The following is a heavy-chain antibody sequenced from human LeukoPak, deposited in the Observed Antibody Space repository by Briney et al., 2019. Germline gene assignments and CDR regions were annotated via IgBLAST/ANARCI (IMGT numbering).Heavy chain of an antibody. D-gene: IGHD1-26*01. CDR1: GGSISSYY. V-gene: IGHV4-59*01. CDR2: IYYSGST. CDR3: ASYGTRYWYFDL. J-gene: IGHJ2*01. Sequence: PSETLSLTCTVSGGSISSYYWSWIRQPPGKGLEWIGYIYYSGSTNYNPSLKSRVTISVDTSKNQFPLKLSSVTAADTAVYYCASYGTRYWYFDLWGRGTLVTVSS.